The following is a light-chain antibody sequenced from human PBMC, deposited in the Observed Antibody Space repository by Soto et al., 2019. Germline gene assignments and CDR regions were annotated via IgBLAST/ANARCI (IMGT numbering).Light chain of an antibody. V-gene: IGLV2-14*03. CDR3: SSYTSSSTLVV. Sequence: QSALTQPASVSGSPGQSITISCTGTSSDVGGYNYVSWYQHHPGKAPKLMIYDVSNRPSGVSNRFSGSKSGNTASLTISGLQADDEADYYCSSYTSSSTLVVFGGGTKLTV. CDR2: DVS. CDR1: SSDVGGYNY. J-gene: IGLJ2*01.